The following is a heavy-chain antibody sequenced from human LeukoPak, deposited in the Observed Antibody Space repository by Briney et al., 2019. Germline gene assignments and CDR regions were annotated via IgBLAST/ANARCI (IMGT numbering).Heavy chain of an antibody. CDR3: ARGSYYGSGSYYTVGLPAYFDY. D-gene: IGHD3-10*01. CDR1: GYTFTSYA. J-gene: IGHJ4*02. Sequence: ASVKVSCKASGYTFTSYAMNWVRQAPGQGLEWMGWINTNTGNPTYAQGFTGRFVFSLDTSVSTAYLQISSLKAEDTAVYYCARGSYYGSGSYYTVGLPAYFDYWGQGTLVTVSS. CDR2: INTNTGNP. V-gene: IGHV7-4-1*02.